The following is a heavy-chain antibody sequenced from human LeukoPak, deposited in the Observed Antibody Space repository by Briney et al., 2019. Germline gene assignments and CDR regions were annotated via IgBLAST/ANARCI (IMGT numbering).Heavy chain of an antibody. CDR2: ISYDGSNK. D-gene: IGHD4-17*01. CDR3: AKDPSRGAANDAFDI. J-gene: IGHJ3*02. CDR1: GFTFSSYG. V-gene: IGHV3-30*18. Sequence: GRSLRLSCAASGFTFSSYGMHWVRQAPGKGLEWVAVISYDGSNKYYADSVKGRFTISRDNSKNTLYLQMNSLRAEDTAVYYCAKDPSRGAANDAFDIWGQGTMVTVSS.